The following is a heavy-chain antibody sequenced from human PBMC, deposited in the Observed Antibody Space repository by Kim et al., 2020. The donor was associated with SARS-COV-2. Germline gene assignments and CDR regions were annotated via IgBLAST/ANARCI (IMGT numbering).Heavy chain of an antibody. J-gene: IGHJ3*02. D-gene: IGHD2-2*01. CDR3: ARPGKGYCSSTSCYDLAFDI. CDR2: IYPGDSDT. CDR1: GYSFTSYW. V-gene: IGHV5-51*01. Sequence: GESLKISCKGSGYSFTSYWIGWVRQMPGKGLEWMGIIYPGDSDTRYSTSFQGQVTISADKSISTDYLQWSSLKASDTAMYYCARPGKGYCSSTSCYDLAFDIWCQGTMVTVSS.